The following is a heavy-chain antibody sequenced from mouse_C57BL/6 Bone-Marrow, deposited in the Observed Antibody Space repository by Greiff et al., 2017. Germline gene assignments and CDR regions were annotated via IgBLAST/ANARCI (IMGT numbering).Heavy chain of an antibody. J-gene: IGHJ1*03. CDR2: IDPSDSYT. CDR3: ASPLYYGSSYWYFDV. CDR1: GYTFTSYW. D-gene: IGHD1-1*01. V-gene: IGHV1-59*01. Sequence: VQLQQPGAELVRPGTSVKLSCKASGYTFTSYWMHWVKQRPGQGLEWIGVIDPSDSYTNYNQKFKGKATLTVDTSSSTAYMQLISLTSEDSAVYYCASPLYYGSSYWYFDVWGTGTTVTVSS.